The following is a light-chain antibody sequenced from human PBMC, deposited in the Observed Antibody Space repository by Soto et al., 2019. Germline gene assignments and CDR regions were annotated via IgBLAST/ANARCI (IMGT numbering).Light chain of an antibody. CDR3: VSYISSSTYV. CDR2: DVT. CDR1: SSDVGGFNY. Sequence: QSALTQPASVSGSPGQSITISCTGTSSDVGGFNYVSWYQQHPGKAPKLMIYDVTNRPSGVSYRFSGSKSGNTASLTTSGLLAEDEADYYCVSYISSSTYVFGSGTKLTVL. V-gene: IGLV2-14*03. J-gene: IGLJ1*01.